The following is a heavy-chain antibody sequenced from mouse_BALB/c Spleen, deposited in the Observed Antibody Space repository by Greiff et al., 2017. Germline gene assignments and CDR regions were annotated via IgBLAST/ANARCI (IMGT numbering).Heavy chain of an antibody. Sequence: QVQLKESGAELARPGASVKMSCKASGYTFTSYTMHWVKQRPGQGLEWIGYINPSSGYTNYNQKFKDKATLTADKSSSTAYMQLSSLTSEDSAVYYCASLGSWFAYWGQGTLVTVSA. CDR1: GYTFTSYT. D-gene: IGHD3-1*01. J-gene: IGHJ3*01. CDR3: ASLGSWFAY. CDR2: INPSSGYT. V-gene: IGHV1-4*01.